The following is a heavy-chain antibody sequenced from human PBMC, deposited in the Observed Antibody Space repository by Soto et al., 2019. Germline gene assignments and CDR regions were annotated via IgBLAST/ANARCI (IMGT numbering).Heavy chain of an antibody. Sequence: GGSLRLSCAASGFMSSTYEMDWVRQAPGKGLEWVSYISGSGTTIYYADSVKGRFTISRDNAKNSLYLQMNSLRAEDSAVYYCARVGSWGLDYWGQGTLVTVSS. D-gene: IGHD6-13*01. CDR1: GFMSSTYE. CDR2: ISGSGTTI. J-gene: IGHJ4*02. V-gene: IGHV3-48*03. CDR3: ARVGSWGLDY.